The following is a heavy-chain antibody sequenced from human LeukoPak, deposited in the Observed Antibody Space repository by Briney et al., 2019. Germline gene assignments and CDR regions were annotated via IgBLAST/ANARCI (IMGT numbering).Heavy chain of an antibody. CDR1: GFTFHTYS. J-gene: IGHJ6*03. CDR3: ATAPNSYYYYMDF. CDR2: ISTSSSTI. V-gene: IGHV3-48*01. Sequence: PGGSLRLSCAASGFTFHTYSMNWVRQAPGKGLEWVSYISTSSSTIYYADSVKGRFTISRDNAKNSLYLQMHGLRGDDTATYFCATAPNSYYYYMDFWGEGTTVTVSS.